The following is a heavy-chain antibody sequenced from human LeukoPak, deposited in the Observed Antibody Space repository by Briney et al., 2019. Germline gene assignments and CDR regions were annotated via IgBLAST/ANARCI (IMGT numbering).Heavy chain of an antibody. D-gene: IGHD6-13*01. CDR3: ARGTTGIAAAGTRGGFDY. CDR2: ISSSSSYI. V-gene: IGHV3-21*01. Sequence: GGSLRLSCAASGFTFSSYSMNWVRQAPGKGLEGVSSISSSSSYIYYADSVKGRFTISRDNAKNLLYLQMNSLRAEDTAVYYCARGTTGIAAAGTRGGFDYWGQGTLVTVSS. CDR1: GFTFSSYS. J-gene: IGHJ4*02.